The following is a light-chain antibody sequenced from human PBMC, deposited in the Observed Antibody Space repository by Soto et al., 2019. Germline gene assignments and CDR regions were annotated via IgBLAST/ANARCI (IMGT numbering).Light chain of an antibody. CDR1: STDVGNYNY. J-gene: IGLJ3*02. Sequence: QSVLTQPPSASGSPGQSLTISCTGTSTDVGNYNYVSWYQQHPGKAPKLMISDVNRRPSGVPDRFSGSKSGNTASLTVCGLQAEDEADYYCSSYAGSNNWVFGGGTKVTVL. V-gene: IGLV2-8*01. CDR2: DVN. CDR3: SSYAGSNNWV.